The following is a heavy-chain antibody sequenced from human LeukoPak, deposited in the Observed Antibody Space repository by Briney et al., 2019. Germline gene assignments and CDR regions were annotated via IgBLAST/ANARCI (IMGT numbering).Heavy chain of an antibody. J-gene: IGHJ3*02. CDR1: GGSIGSGGYS. CDR2: IYHSGST. D-gene: IGHD6-19*01. CDR3: ARGGAYSSGWYGVPDAFDI. Sequence: SETLSLTCAVSGGSIGSGGYSWSWIRQPPGKGLEWIGYIYHSGSTYYNPSLKSRVTISVDRSKNQFSLKLSSVTAADTAVYYCARGGAYSSGWYGVPDAFDIWGQGTMVTVSS. V-gene: IGHV4-30-2*01.